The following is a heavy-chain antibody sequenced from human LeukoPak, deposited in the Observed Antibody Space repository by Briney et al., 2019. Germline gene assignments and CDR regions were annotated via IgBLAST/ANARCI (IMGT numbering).Heavy chain of an antibody. CDR3: ARGGGYSSGWSDFDY. CDR2: IWYDGSNK. V-gene: IGHV3-33*08. D-gene: IGHD6-19*01. Sequence: GGSLRLSCAASGFTFSSYWMSWVRQAPGKGLEWVAVIWYDGSNKYYADSVKGRFTISRDNSKNTLYLQMNSLRAEDTAVYYCARGGGYSSGWSDFDYWGQGTLVTVSS. J-gene: IGHJ4*02. CDR1: GFTFSSYW.